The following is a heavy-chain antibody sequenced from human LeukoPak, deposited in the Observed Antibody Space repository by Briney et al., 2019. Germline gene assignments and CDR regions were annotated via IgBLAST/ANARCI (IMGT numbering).Heavy chain of an antibody. Sequence: GGSLRLSCAASGFTFSSYGMHWVRQAPGKGLEWVAVIWYDGSNKYYADSVKGRFTISRDNSKNTLYLQMNSLRAEDTAVYYCARDPGRYDFWSGYYTPYYYHGMDVWGQGTTVTVSS. V-gene: IGHV3-33*01. CDR3: ARDPGRYDFWSGYYTPYYYHGMDV. CDR2: IWYDGSNK. CDR1: GFTFSSYG. D-gene: IGHD3-3*01. J-gene: IGHJ6*02.